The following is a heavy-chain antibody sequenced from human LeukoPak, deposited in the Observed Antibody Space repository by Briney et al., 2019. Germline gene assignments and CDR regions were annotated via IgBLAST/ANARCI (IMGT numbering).Heavy chain of an antibody. CDR2: ISGSGGST. V-gene: IGHV3-23*01. CDR3: AKGQHYYYYGMDV. CDR1: GFTFSSYA. J-gene: IGHJ6*02. Sequence: GGTLRLSCAASGFTFSSYAMSWVRQAPGKGLEWVSAISGSGGSTYYADSVKGRFAISRDNSKNTLYLQMNSLRAEDTAVYYCAKGQHYYYYGMDVWGQGTTVTVSS.